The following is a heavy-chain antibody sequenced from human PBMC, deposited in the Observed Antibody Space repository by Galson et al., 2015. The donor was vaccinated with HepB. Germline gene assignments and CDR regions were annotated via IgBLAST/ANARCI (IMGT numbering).Heavy chain of an antibody. Sequence: SLRLSCAASGFTFSSYSMNWVRQAPGKGLEWVSSISSSSSYIYYADSVKGRFTISRDNAKNSLYLQMNSLRAEDTAVYYCATLHYYGSGSYDYWGQGTLVTVSS. CDR2: ISSSSSYI. CDR1: GFTFSSYS. J-gene: IGHJ4*02. CDR3: ATLHYYGSGSYDY. D-gene: IGHD3-10*01. V-gene: IGHV3-21*01.